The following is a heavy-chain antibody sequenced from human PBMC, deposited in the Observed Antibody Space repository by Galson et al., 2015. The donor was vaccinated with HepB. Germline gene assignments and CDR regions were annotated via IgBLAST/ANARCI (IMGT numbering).Heavy chain of an antibody. J-gene: IGHJ4*02. CDR2: ISSSSTTI. V-gene: IGHV3-48*02. CDR1: GFAFSGYN. D-gene: IGHD3-3*01. CDR3: ARDFQYLDFWSGSYYFDS. Sequence: SLRLSCAASGFAFSGYNMNWVRQAPGKGLEWVSYISSSSTTIYYADSVKGRFTISRDNAKKSLYLQMNSLRDDDTAVYYCARDFQYLDFWSGSYYFDSWGQGTLVTVSS.